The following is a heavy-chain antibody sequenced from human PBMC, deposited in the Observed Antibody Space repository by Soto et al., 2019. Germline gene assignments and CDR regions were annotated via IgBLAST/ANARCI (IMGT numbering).Heavy chain of an antibody. CDR1: GFTFSSYG. D-gene: IGHD6-13*01. J-gene: IGHJ4*02. CDR2: IWYDGSNK. Sequence: HPGGSLRLSCAASGFTFSSYGMHWVRQAPGKGLEWVAVIWYDGSNKYYADSVKGRFTISRDNSKNTLYLQMNSLRAEDTAVYYCARARIAAAGKYYPDYWGQGT. V-gene: IGHV3-33*01. CDR3: ARARIAAAGKYYPDY.